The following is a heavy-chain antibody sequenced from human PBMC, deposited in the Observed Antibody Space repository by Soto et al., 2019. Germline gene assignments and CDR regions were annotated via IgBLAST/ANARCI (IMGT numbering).Heavy chain of an antibody. V-gene: IGHV1-2*04. CDR2: INPNSGGT. D-gene: IGHD5-12*01. CDR1: GYTFTRYY. Sequence: ASVKVSCKASGYTFTRYYMHWVRQAAAQGLAWMGWINPNSGGTNYAQKFQGWVTMTRDTSISTDYMELSRLRSDDTAVYYCAKSSSGYVYYGMDVWGQGTTVTVSS. CDR3: AKSSSGYVYYGMDV. J-gene: IGHJ6*02.